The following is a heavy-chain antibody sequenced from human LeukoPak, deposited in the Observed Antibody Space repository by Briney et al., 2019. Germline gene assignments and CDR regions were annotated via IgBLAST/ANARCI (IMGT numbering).Heavy chain of an antibody. V-gene: IGHV4-59*08. Sequence: SETLSLTCTVSGGSISSYYWSWIRQPPGKGLEWIGYIYYSGSTNYNPSLKSRVTISVDTSKNQFSLKLSSATAADTAVYYCARGSGSYYNGYDYWGQGTLVTVSS. CDR1: GGSISSYY. CDR3: ARGSGSYYNGYDY. D-gene: IGHD3-10*01. CDR2: IYYSGST. J-gene: IGHJ4*02.